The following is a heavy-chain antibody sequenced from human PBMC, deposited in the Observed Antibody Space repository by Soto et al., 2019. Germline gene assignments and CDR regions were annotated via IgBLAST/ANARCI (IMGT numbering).Heavy chain of an antibody. V-gene: IGHV4-31*03. CDR3: AREGGIVGATVADY. CDR1: GGSISSGGYY. D-gene: IGHD1-26*01. J-gene: IGHJ4*02. Sequence: QVQLQESGPGLVKPSQTLSLTCTVSGGSISSGGYYWSWIRQHPGKGLEWIGYIYYSGSTYYNPSLKRRVXXSVDTSKNQFSLKLSSVTAADTAVYYCAREGGIVGATVADYWGQGTLVTVSS. CDR2: IYYSGST.